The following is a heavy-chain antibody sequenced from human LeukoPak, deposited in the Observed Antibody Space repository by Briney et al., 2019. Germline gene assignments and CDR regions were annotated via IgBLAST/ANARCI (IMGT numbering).Heavy chain of an antibody. V-gene: IGHV3-74*01. Sequence: LPGGSLRLSCAASGLSFSSNWMYWVRQAPGKGLVWVSHINTDGSTTNYADFVKGRFTIPRDNAKNTLYLQMNSLRAEDTAVYYCARGGFRSFSGYPDYWGQGTLVTVSS. J-gene: IGHJ4*02. CDR3: ARGGFRSFSGYPDY. D-gene: IGHD3-22*01. CDR2: INTDGSTT. CDR1: GLSFSSNW.